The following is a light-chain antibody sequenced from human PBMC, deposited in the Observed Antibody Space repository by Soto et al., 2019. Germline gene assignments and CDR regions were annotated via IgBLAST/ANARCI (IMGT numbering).Light chain of an antibody. CDR1: SSDVGGYNY. CDR3: SSYTSSSTLYV. J-gene: IGLJ1*01. CDR2: DVS. Sequence: SVLTHPASVSGSPGQSITISCTGTSSDVGGYNYVSWYQQHSGKAPKLRIYDVSNRPSGVSSRFSGSKSGNTDSLTISGLQAEDEADYYCSSYTSSSTLYVFGTGTKVTVL. V-gene: IGLV2-14*01.